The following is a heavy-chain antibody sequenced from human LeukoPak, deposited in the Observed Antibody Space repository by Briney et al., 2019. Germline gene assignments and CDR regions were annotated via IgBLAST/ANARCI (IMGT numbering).Heavy chain of an antibody. D-gene: IGHD6-13*01. CDR1: GFTFSSYA. V-gene: IGHV3-30*04. J-gene: IGHJ4*02. CDR2: ISYDGSNK. CDR3: ARVVVAAAGVDY. Sequence: PGGSLRLSCAAPGFTFSSYAMHWVRQAPGKGLEWVAVISYDGSNKYYADSVKGRFTISRDNSKNTLYLQMNSLRAEDTAVYYCARVVVAAAGVDYWGQGTLVTVSS.